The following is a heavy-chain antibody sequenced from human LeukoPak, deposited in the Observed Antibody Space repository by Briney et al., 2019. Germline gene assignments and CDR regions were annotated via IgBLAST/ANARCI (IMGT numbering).Heavy chain of an antibody. CDR1: GFTFDDYA. CDR3: AKASGLDTAMVLLDY. Sequence: GGSLRLSCAASGFTFDDYAMHWVRQAPGKGLEWVSGISWNSGSIGYADSVKGRFTISRDNAKNSLYLQMNSLRVEDTALYYCAKASGLDTAMVLLDYWGQGTLVTASS. J-gene: IGHJ4*02. CDR2: ISWNSGSI. D-gene: IGHD5-18*01. V-gene: IGHV3-9*01.